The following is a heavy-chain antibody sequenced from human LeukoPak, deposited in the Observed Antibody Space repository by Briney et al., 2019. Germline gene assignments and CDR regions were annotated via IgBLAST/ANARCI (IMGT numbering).Heavy chain of an antibody. V-gene: IGHV3-21*01. Sequence: GGSLRLSCAASGFTFSSYSMNWVRQAPGKGLEWVSSISSSSYIYYADSVKGRFTISRDNAKNSLYLQMNSLRAEDTAVYYCARPCSSTSCYHNYYYYMDVWGKGTTVTVSS. CDR3: ARPCSSTSCYHNYYYYMDV. D-gene: IGHD2-2*01. CDR2: ISSSSYI. CDR1: GFTFSSYS. J-gene: IGHJ6*03.